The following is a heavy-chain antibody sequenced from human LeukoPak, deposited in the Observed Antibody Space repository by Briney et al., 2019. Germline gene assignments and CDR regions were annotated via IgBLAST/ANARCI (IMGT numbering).Heavy chain of an antibody. V-gene: IGHV3-33*01. CDR2: IWYDGSNK. CDR3: ARDQKYSTIDY. Sequence: GGSLRLSCAASGFTFSSSGMHWVRQAPGKGLEWVALIWYDGSNKYYADSVKGRFTISRDNSKNTLYLQMNDLRAEDTAVYYCARDQKYSTIDYWGQGTLVTVSS. CDR1: GFTFSSSG. J-gene: IGHJ4*02. D-gene: IGHD2/OR15-2a*01.